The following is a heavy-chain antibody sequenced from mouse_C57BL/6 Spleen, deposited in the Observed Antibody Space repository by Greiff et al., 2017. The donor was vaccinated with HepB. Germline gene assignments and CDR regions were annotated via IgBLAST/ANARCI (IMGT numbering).Heavy chain of an antibody. CDR3: ARDSNYADYFDY. J-gene: IGHJ2*01. CDR2: IDPSDSET. Sequence: VQLQQPGAELVRPGSSVKLSCKASGYTFTSYWMHWVKQRPIQGLEWIGNIDPSDSETHYNQKFKDKATLTVDKSSSTAYMQLSSLTSEDSAVYYCARDSNYADYFDYWGQGTTLTVSS. CDR1: GYTFTSYW. D-gene: IGHD2-5*01. V-gene: IGHV1-52*01.